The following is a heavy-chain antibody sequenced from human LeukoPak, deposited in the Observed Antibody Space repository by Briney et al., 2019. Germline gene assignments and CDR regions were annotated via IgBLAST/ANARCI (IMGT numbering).Heavy chain of an antibody. Sequence: SGPTLVNPTQTLTLTCTFSGFSLSTSGVGVGWIRQPPGKALEWLALIYWDDDKRYSPSLKSRLTITKDTSKNQVVLTMTNMDPVDTATYYCAHKTGAWFGELLPFDYWGQGTLVTVSS. CDR3: AHKTGAWFGELLPFDY. J-gene: IGHJ4*02. CDR1: GFSLSTSGVG. CDR2: IYWDDDK. V-gene: IGHV2-5*02. D-gene: IGHD3-10*01.